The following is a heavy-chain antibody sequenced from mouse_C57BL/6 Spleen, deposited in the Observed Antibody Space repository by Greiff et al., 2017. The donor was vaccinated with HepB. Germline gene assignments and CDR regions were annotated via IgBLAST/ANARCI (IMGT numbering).Heavy chain of an antibody. D-gene: IGHD2-1*01. Sequence: EVKVVESGGGLVKPGGSLKLSCAASGFTFSDYGMHWVRQAPEKGLEWVAYISSGSSTNYYADTVKGRFTISRDNAKNTLFLQMTSLRSEDTAMYYCARPLMVTRGYYAMDYWGQGTSVTVSS. CDR2: ISSGSSTN. V-gene: IGHV5-17*01. CDR1: GFTFSDYG. J-gene: IGHJ4*01. CDR3: ARPLMVTRGYYAMDY.